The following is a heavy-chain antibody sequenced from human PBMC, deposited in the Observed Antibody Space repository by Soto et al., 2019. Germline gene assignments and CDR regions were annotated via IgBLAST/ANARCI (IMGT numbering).Heavy chain of an antibody. CDR3: ARTMITFGGVIAPRGYYFDY. V-gene: IGHV1-69*13. D-gene: IGHD3-16*02. CDR1: GGTFSSYA. Sequence: SVKVSCKASGGTFSSYAISWVRQAPGQGLELMGGIIPIFGTANYAQKFQGRVTITADESTSTAYMELSSLRSEDTAVYYCARTMITFGGVIAPRGYYFDYWGQGTLVTVSS. J-gene: IGHJ4*02. CDR2: IIPIFGTA.